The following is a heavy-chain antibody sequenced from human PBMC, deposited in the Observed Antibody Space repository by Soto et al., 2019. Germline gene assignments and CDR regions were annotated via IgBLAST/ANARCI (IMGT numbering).Heavy chain of an antibody. V-gene: IGHV4-30-4*01. CDR3: ARGPSGDKVDS. CDR1: SGSISTVDYW. Sequence: PSETLSLTCTVSSGSISTVDYWWSWIRQSPDMGLEWIGHIYDGGRTYNNPSLESRVTMSVDTSKSQLSLTLSSVSAADTAVYYCARGPSGDKVDSWGQGTLVTVSS. D-gene: IGHD7-27*01. J-gene: IGHJ4*02. CDR2: IYDGGRT.